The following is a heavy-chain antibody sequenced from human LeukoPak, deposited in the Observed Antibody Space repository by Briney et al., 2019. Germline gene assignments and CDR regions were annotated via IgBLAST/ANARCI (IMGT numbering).Heavy chain of an antibody. CDR3: ARVSTAASLAIDY. Sequence: GGSLRLSCAASGFTFSDYNMNWVRQAPGKGLEWVLVISSSSTYIYYADSVKGRFTISRDNAKNSLYLQMNSLRAEDTAVYYCARVSTAASLAIDYWGQGTLVTVST. V-gene: IGHV3-21*06. J-gene: IGHJ4*02. CDR2: ISSSSTYI. CDR1: GFTFSDYN. D-gene: IGHD6-13*01.